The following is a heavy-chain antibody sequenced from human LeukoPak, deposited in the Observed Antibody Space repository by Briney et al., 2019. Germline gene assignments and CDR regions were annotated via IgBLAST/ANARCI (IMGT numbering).Heavy chain of an antibody. J-gene: IGHJ4*02. CDR2: TYYMSKWNN. CDR1: GDSVSSNSAT. CDR3: AREVNMVLGR. V-gene: IGHV6-1*01. Sequence: SQTLSLTCATSGDSVSSNSATWNWIRQSPSRGLEWLGRTYYMSKWNNDYAVSVKSRIAINPDTSKNQFSLQLKSVTPEDTAVYYCAREVNMVLGRWGQGTLVTVSS. D-gene: IGHD3-10*01.